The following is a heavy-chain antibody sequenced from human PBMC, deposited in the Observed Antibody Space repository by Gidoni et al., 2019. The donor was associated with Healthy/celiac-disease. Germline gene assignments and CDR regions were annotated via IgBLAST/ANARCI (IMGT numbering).Heavy chain of an antibody. Sequence: QVQLQESGPGLVKPSETLSLTCTVSGGSISSYYWSWIRQPPGKGLEWIGYIYYSGSTNYNPSLKSRVTISVDTSKNQFSLKLSSVTAADTAVYYCARARLAVAGYYYYYMDVWGKGTTVTVSS. CDR2: IYYSGST. CDR3: ARARLAVAGYYYYYMDV. J-gene: IGHJ6*03. V-gene: IGHV4-59*01. D-gene: IGHD6-19*01. CDR1: GGSISSYY.